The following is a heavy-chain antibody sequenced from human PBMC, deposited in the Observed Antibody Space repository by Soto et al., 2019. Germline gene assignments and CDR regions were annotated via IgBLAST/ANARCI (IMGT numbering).Heavy chain of an antibody. CDR3: ARATTHITIFGVVTLVFAY. Sequence: GASVKVSCKASGYTFTSYGISWVRQAPGQGLEWMGWISAYNGNTNYAQKLQGRVTMTTDTSTSTAYMELRSLRSDDTAVYYCARATTHITIFGVVTLVFAYWGQGTLVTVSS. V-gene: IGHV1-18*01. CDR1: GYTFTSYG. J-gene: IGHJ4*02. CDR2: ISAYNGNT. D-gene: IGHD3-3*01.